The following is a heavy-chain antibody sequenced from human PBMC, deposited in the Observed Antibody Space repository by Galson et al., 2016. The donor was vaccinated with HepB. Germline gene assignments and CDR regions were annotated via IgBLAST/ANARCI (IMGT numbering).Heavy chain of an antibody. D-gene: IGHD3-10*01. CDR1: GAFISSGGYY. CDR2: VYYSGST. J-gene: IGHJ5*02. V-gene: IGHV4-31*03. Sequence: LSLTCNVSGAFISSGGYYWNWIRLHPGKGLEWIGCVYYSGSTYYNPSLESRATISVDTSENQFSLQLTSVTAADTAVYYCARGVSMVRGWLDPWGQGTRVTVSS. CDR3: ARGVSMVRGWLDP.